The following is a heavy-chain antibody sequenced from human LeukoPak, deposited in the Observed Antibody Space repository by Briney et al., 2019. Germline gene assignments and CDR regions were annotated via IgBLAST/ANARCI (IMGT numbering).Heavy chain of an antibody. D-gene: IGHD3-10*01. CDR2: INHSGST. CDR3: ARHGAGLVWSGELLPSRYYFDY. Sequence: SETLSLTCTVSGGSISSYYWSWIRQPPGKGLEWIGEINHSGSTNYNPSLKSRVTISVDTSKNQFSLKLSSVTAADTAVYYCARHGAGLVWSGELLPSRYYFDYWGQGTLVTVSS. V-gene: IGHV4-34*01. J-gene: IGHJ4*02. CDR1: GGSISSYY.